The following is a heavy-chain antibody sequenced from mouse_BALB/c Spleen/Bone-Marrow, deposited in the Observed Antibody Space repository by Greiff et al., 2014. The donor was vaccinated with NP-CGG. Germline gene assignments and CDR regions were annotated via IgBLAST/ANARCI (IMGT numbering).Heavy chain of an antibody. CDR1: GYTFTSSW. Sequence: VQLQQSGSVLVRPGALVKLSCKASGYTFTSSWMHWARQRPGQGLEWIGEIHPNSGNTNYNEKFKGKATLTVDTSSSTAYVDLSSLTAEDSAVYYCARHRRYAYYFDYWGQGTTLTVSS. J-gene: IGHJ2*01. CDR3: ARHRRYAYYFDY. D-gene: IGHD2-14*01. CDR2: IHPNSGNT. V-gene: IGHV1S130*01.